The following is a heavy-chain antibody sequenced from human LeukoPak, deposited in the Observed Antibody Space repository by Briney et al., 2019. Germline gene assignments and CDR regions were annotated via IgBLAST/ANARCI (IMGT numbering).Heavy chain of an antibody. D-gene: IGHD3-10*01. J-gene: IGHJ6*03. Sequence: SVKVSCKASGGTFSRYPISWVRQAPGQGLEWMGGIIPILGTANYAQKFQGRVTITADEPPSTAYMELSSLRSEDTAVYYCATQATYYGSGNQDYYYYYMDVWGIGTTVTVSS. CDR3: ATQATYYGSGNQDYYYYYMDV. CDR1: GGTFSRYP. CDR2: IIPILGTA. V-gene: IGHV1-69*01.